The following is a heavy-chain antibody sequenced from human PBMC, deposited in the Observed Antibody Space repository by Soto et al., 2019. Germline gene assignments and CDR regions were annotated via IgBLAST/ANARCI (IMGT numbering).Heavy chain of an antibody. CDR2: IKHSGST. D-gene: IGHD3-16*01. CDR1: GGSFSGYY. Sequence: PPETLSLTCAAYGGSFSGYYWSWLRQPPGKGLEWIGEIKHSGSTNYNPAVKSRVTISVDTSKNQFPLKLSSVTAADTAVYYCARGHYGGDGIYYYYGMDVWGQGTTVTVSS. CDR3: ARGHYGGDGIYYYYGMDV. J-gene: IGHJ6*02. V-gene: IGHV4-34*01.